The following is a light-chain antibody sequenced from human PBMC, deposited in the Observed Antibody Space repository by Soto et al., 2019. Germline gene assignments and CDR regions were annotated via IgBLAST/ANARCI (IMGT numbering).Light chain of an antibody. J-gene: IGKJ1*01. CDR1: HRISSY. CDR3: QQYSSYS. Sequence: DIQMTQSPSSLSASVGARVTITCRASHRISSYLNLYQQKTGKAPXLLIYAASSLQSGVPSRFSGSGSGTECTLTIRSLQPDDIATYYCQQYSSYSFGQGTKVDIK. CDR2: AAS. V-gene: IGKV1-5*01.